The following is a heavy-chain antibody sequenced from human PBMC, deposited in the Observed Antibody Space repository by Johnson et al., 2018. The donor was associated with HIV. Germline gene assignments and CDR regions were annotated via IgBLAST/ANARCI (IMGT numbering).Heavy chain of an antibody. CDR1: GFTFSSYW. J-gene: IGHJ3*02. CDR3: ASEAGPGIVGAADDAFDI. V-gene: IGHV3-7*01. Sequence: EVQLVESGGGLVQPGGSLRLSCAASGFTFSSYWMSWVRQAPGKGLEWVANIKQDGSEKYYVDSVKGRFTISRDNAKNSLYLQMNSLRAEDTAVYYCASEAGPGIVGAADDAFDIWGQGTMVTVSS. D-gene: IGHD1-26*01. CDR2: IKQDGSEK.